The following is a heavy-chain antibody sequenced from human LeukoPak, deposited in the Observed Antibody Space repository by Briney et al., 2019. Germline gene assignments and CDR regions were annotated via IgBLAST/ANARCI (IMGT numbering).Heavy chain of an antibody. CDR3: ARGQRRHIDMAPSFDY. CDR1: GFTFSNYA. J-gene: IGHJ4*02. Sequence: GGSLRLSCEASGFTFSNYAMHWVRQAPCKGLEWVAVISYYGSNKYYADCMKGRFTISRDNSKNQLYLLMNSLRAEDTAVYYCARGQRRHIDMAPSFDYWGQGTLVTVSS. CDR2: ISYYGSNK. V-gene: IGHV3-30*04. D-gene: IGHD5-24*01.